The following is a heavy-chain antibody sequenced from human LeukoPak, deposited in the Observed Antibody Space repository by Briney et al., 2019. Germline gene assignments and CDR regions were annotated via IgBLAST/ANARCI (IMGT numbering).Heavy chain of an antibody. V-gene: IGHV1-18*01. CDR2: ISPYNGNT. CDR3: AREGTYSGSCYEDY. J-gene: IGHJ4*02. CDR1: GYTFTTYG. Sequence: ASVKVSCKASGYTFTTYGITWVRQAPGQGLEWMGYISPYNGNTRSAQNLQGRVTMTTDTSTSTAYMELRSLRSDDTAMYYCAREGTYSGSCYEDYWGQGTLVIVSS. D-gene: IGHD1-26*01.